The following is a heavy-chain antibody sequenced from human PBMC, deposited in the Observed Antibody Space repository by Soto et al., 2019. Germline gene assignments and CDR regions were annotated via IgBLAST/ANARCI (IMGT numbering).Heavy chain of an antibody. Sequence: GGSLRLSCAASGFTFSSYGMHWVRQAPGKGLEWVAVISYDGSNKYYADSVKGRFTISRDNSKTTLYLQMNSLRAEDTAVYYCAKDRGYSATFYFDYWGQGTLVTVSS. CDR1: GFTFSSYG. CDR2: ISYDGSNK. V-gene: IGHV3-30*18. J-gene: IGHJ4*02. CDR3: AKDRGYSATFYFDY. D-gene: IGHD6-13*01.